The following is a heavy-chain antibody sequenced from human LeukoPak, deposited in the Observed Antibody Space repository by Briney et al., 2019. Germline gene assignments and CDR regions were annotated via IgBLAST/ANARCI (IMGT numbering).Heavy chain of an antibody. CDR3: ARGRYTYYYGSGTPTSDNY. CDR2: INHSGST. J-gene: IGHJ4*02. Sequence: SETLSLTCAVYGGSFSGYHWSWIRQPPGKGLEWIGEINHSGSTNYNPSLKSRVTISVDTSKNQFSLKLSSVTAADTAVYYCARGRYTYYYGSGTPTSDNYWGQGTLVTVSS. V-gene: IGHV4-34*01. CDR1: GGSFSGYH. D-gene: IGHD3-10*01.